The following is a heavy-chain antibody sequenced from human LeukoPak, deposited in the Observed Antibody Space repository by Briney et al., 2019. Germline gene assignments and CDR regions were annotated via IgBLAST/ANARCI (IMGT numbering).Heavy chain of an antibody. Sequence: PGGSLRPSCAASGFTLSSYPMSWVRQTPGKGLEWVSTIGAGGGATYYADSVKGRFTFSTGNSKNTLFLQMNSLKAEDTAVYYCAKGLAVSTSYFDSWGQGTLVTVSS. D-gene: IGHD6-19*01. J-gene: IGHJ4*02. V-gene: IGHV3-23*01. CDR2: IGAGGGAT. CDR3: AKGLAVSTSYFDS. CDR1: GFTLSSYP.